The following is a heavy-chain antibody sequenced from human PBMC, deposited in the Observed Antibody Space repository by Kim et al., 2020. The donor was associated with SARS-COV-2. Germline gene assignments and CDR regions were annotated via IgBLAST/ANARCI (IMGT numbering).Heavy chain of an antibody. CDR2: IYNGGTT. CDR1: GGSISSNY. Sequence: SETLSLTCTVSGGSISSNYWCWIVRQPPGELLGLMCNIYNGGTTNHNPSLITPATLSIDTPTNPLFLKALSLTPAHTGLYYCDITPAAYYYSG. J-gene: IGHJ6*01. D-gene: IGHD2-15*01. V-gene: IGHV4-4*09. CDR3: DITPAAYYYSG.